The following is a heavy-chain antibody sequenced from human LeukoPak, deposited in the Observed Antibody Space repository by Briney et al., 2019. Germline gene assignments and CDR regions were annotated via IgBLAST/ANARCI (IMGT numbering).Heavy chain of an antibody. CDR1: GYTFTSYG. CDR2: ISAYNGNT. CDR3: ARQATQVVPAAIDFDY. D-gene: IGHD2-2*01. Sequence: GASVKVSCKASGYTFTSYGISWVRQAPGQGLEWMGWISAYNGNTNYAQKLQGRVTMTTDTSTSTAYMELRSLRSDDTAVYYCARQATQVVPAAIDFDYWGQGTLVTVSS. J-gene: IGHJ4*02. V-gene: IGHV1-18*01.